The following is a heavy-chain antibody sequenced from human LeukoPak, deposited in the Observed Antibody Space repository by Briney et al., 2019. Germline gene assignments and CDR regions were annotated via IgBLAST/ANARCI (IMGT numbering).Heavy chain of an antibody. J-gene: IGHJ4*02. V-gene: IGHV4-4*02. D-gene: IGHD2-8*01. CDR1: GGSISSSNW. CDR2: IYQSGST. Sequence: SGTLTLTCAVAGGSISSSNWWSWVRQPPGKGLEWIGEIYQSGSTNYNSSLKSRVTMSIDKSKRQFSLKLSSVTAADTAVYYCAMHGHYPDLITFDYWGQGTLVTVSS. CDR3: AMHGHYPDLITFDY.